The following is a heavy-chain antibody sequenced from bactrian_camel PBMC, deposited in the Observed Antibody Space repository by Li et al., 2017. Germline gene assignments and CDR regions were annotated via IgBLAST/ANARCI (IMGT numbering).Heavy chain of an antibody. CDR2: ITNGGTT. Sequence: HVQLVESGGGSAQAGRSLRLSCAASGDTDSIYCMAWFRQAPGKQREGVASITNGGTTSYLEAVSGRFTISQETNKRRLWLRMNDLKPEDTAVYSCAAGRRYCSDNYRDWLDYWGQGTQVTVS. V-gene: IGHV3S53*01. CDR1: GDTDSIYC. CDR3: AAGRRYCSDNYRDWLDY. J-gene: IGHJ4*01. D-gene: IGHD4*01.